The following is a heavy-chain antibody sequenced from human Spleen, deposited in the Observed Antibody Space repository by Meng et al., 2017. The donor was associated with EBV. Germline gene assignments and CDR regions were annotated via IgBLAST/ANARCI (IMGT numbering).Heavy chain of an antibody. Sequence: QVRLVEAGGGVVQPGRSLRLSCAASGFTFSSYGMHWVRQAPGKGLEWVAVISYDGSNKYYADSVKGRFTISRDNSKNTLYLQMNSLRAEDTAVYYCAKAHYYDSEAVDYWGQGTLVTVSS. CDR2: ISYDGSNK. CDR1: GFTFSSYG. CDR3: AKAHYYDSEAVDY. V-gene: IGHV3-30*18. D-gene: IGHD3-22*01. J-gene: IGHJ4*02.